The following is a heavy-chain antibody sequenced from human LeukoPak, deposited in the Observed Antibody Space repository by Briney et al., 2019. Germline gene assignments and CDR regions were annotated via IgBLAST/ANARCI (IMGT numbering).Heavy chain of an antibody. CDR3: ARVSPGGNSDY. CDR1: GGSISSYY. V-gene: IGHV4-4*07. CDR2: IYSSGST. J-gene: IGHJ4*02. Sequence: SETLSLTCTVSGGSISSYYWSWIRQPAGKGLEWIGRIYSSGSTNYNPSLKSRVTMSVDMSRNQFSLKLSSVTAADTAVYYCARVSPGGNSDYLGQGTLVIVSS. D-gene: IGHD4-23*01.